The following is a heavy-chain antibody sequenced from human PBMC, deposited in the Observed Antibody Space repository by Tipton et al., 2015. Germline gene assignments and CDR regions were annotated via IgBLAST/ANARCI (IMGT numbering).Heavy chain of an antibody. Sequence: QSGAEVKKPGASVKVSCKASGYTFTGYYIHWVRQAPGQGLEWMGWINPYSGGTNYAQKFQGRVTMTRDTPISTAYMELSRLRSDDTAVYYCGRPDGSGRGAFDIWGQGTMVTVSS. D-gene: IGHD3-10*01. CDR1: GYTFTGYY. CDR2: INPYSGGT. V-gene: IGHV1-2*02. CDR3: GRPDGSGRGAFDI. J-gene: IGHJ3*02.